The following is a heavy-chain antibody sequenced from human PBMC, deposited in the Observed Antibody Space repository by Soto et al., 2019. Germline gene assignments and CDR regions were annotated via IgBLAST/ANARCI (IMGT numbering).Heavy chain of an antibody. V-gene: IGHV4-59*01. CDR1: GGSISSYY. CDR2: IYYSGST. CDR3: ARGVTDIGYYYYGMDV. D-gene: IGHD4-4*01. J-gene: IGHJ6*02. Sequence: QVQLQESGPGLVKPSETLSLTCTVSGGSISSYYWSWIRQPPGKGLEWIGYIYYSGSTNYNPSLKSRVTISVDTSKNQFSLKLSSVTAADTAVYYCARGVTDIGYYYYGMDVWGQGTTVTVSS.